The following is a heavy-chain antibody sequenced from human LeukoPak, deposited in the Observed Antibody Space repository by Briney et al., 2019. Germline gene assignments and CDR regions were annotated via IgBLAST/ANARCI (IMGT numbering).Heavy chain of an antibody. J-gene: IGHJ4*02. CDR1: GFTFSSYW. V-gene: IGHV3-7*01. D-gene: IGHD6-13*01. CDR2: IKNDGSEK. CDR3: ATDLGSSRPNF. Sequence: PGGSLRLSCAASGFTFSSYWMTWVRQAPGKGLEWVANIKNDGSEKYYVDSAKGRFTISRDNAKNSLYLQMNSLRAEDTAVYYCATDLGSSRPNFWGQGILVTVSS.